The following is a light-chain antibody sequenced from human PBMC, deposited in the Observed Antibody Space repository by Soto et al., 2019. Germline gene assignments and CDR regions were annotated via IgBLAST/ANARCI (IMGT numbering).Light chain of an antibody. CDR1: QSISSW. Sequence: DIHMTQSPSTLSAAVGDRVTITSRASQSISSWLAWYQQKPGKAPKLLIYDASSLESGVPSRFSGSGSGTEFTLTISSLQPDDFATYYCQQYNSYPLTFGGGTKVDIK. CDR2: DAS. CDR3: QQYNSYPLT. V-gene: IGKV1-5*01. J-gene: IGKJ4*01.